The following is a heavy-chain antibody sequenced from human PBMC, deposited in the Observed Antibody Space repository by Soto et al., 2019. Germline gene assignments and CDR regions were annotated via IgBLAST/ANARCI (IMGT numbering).Heavy chain of an antibody. D-gene: IGHD3-3*01. CDR1: GYTFTSYD. V-gene: IGHV1-8*01. J-gene: IGHJ4*02. CDR3: AKDGGKDGYFDD. Sequence: GASVKVSCKASGYTFTSYDINWVRQATGQGLEWMGWMNPNSGNTGYAQKFQGRVTMTRNTSISTAYMELSSLRSEDTAVYYCAKDGGKDGYFDDWGQGTLVTVSS. CDR2: MNPNSGNT.